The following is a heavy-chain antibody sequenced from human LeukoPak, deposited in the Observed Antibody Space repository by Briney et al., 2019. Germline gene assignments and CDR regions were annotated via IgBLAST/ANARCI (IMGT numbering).Heavy chain of an antibody. CDR2: ISNSGSTI. V-gene: IGHV3-11*01. Sequence: GGSLRLSCAASGIIFSDYYMSWIRQAPGKGLEWVSYISNSGSTIYYADSVKGRFTISRDNAKKSLFLQMNSLRAEDTAVYYCASHVGGTTRAWGYFDYWGQGTLVTVSS. CDR1: GIIFSDYY. D-gene: IGHD1-26*01. CDR3: ASHVGGTTRAWGYFDY. J-gene: IGHJ4*02.